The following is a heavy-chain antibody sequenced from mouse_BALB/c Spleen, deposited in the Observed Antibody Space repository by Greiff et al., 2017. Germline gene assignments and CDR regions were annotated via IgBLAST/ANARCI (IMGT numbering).Heavy chain of an antibody. Sequence: EVQVVESGGGLVKPGGSLKLSCAASGFTFSSYTMSWVRQTPEKRLEWVATISSGGSYTYYPDSVKGRFTISRDNAKNTLYLQMSSLKSEDTAMYYCTRDDSSGPFYAMDYWGQGTSVTVSS. J-gene: IGHJ4*01. V-gene: IGHV5-6-4*01. D-gene: IGHD3-2*01. CDR1: GFTFSSYT. CDR2: ISSGGSYT. CDR3: TRDDSSGPFYAMDY.